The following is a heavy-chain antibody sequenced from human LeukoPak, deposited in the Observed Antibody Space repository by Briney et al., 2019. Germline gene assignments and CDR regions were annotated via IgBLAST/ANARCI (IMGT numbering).Heavy chain of an antibody. J-gene: IGHJ4*02. CDR1: SDSISSFY. CDR3: ARQIASAGTAGFDF. D-gene: IGHD6-13*01. Sequence: SETLSLTCTVSSDSISSFYWTWIRQPAGKGLEWIGRIHSTGSTNYNPSLKSRVTMSVDTSKNQFSLRLRSVTAADTAVYYCARQIASAGTAGFDFWGQGALVTVSS. CDR2: IHSTGST. V-gene: IGHV4-4*07.